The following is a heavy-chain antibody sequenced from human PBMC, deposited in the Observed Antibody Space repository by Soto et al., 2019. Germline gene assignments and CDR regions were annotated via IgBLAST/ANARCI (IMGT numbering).Heavy chain of an antibody. CDR2: INAVNGDT. Sequence: ASVKGSRKASGYTFISYGIHWVRQAPGQRLEWMGWINAVNGDTKYSPKFQGRVTITRDASASTAYMELSSLRSEDTAVYYCVRRHVSTTGVDWFDPWGQGTLVTVSS. V-gene: IGHV1-3*01. CDR1: GYTFISYG. J-gene: IGHJ5*02. CDR3: VRRHVSTTGVDWFDP. D-gene: IGHD1-1*01.